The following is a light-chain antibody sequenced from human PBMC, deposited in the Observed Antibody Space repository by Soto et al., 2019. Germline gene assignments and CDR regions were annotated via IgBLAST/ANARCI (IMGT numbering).Light chain of an antibody. CDR1: QTISRW. CDR2: EAS. J-gene: IGKJ5*01. Sequence: DIQMTQSPSTLSASVGDRVTITCRASQTISRWLAWYQQKPGKAPKLLIYEASSLQSGVPSRFSGSGSGTEFTLTISSLQPDDFAVYYCQQRSDWLPITCGQGTRREIK. CDR3: QQRSDWLPIT. V-gene: IGKV1-5*03.